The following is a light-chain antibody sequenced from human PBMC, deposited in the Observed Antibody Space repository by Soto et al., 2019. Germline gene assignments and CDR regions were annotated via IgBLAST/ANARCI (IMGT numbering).Light chain of an antibody. Sequence: EIVLAQSPGTLSLSPGESATLSCRASQSISSYLAWYQQRPGQPSRLLIYDASNRATGIPARFSGSGSGTDFTLTISSLEPEDFAVYYCHHYNSWPYTFGQGTKVDI. J-gene: IGKJ2*01. CDR2: DAS. CDR3: HHYNSWPYT. CDR1: QSISSY. V-gene: IGKV3-11*01.